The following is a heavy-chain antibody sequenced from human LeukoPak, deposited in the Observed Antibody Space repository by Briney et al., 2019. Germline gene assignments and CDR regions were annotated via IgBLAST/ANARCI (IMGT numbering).Heavy chain of an antibody. Sequence: SETLSLTCAVYGGSFSGYYWNWIRQPPGKGLEWIGEINHSGRTNYNPSLKSRVTISVDTSKKQFSLKLSSVTAADTAVYYCARAVTWIQLWSVGYWGQGTLVTVSS. J-gene: IGHJ4*02. V-gene: IGHV4-34*01. CDR3: ARAVTWIQLWSVGY. CDR1: GGSFSGYY. D-gene: IGHD5-18*01. CDR2: INHSGRT.